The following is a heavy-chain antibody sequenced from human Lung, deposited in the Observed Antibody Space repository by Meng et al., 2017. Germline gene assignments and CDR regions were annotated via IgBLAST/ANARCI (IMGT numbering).Heavy chain of an antibody. CDR2: INHSGST. J-gene: IGHJ4*02. V-gene: IGHV4-34*01. CDR1: GGAFSDYY. CDR3: ARGPTTMAHDFDY. Sequence: QVQLQQWGVGLLEPSVTLSLTCVVSGGAFSDYYWSWIRQPPGKGLEWIGEINHSGSTNYNPSLESRATISVDTSQNNLSLKLSSVTAADSAVYYCARGPTTMAHDFDYWGQGTLVTVSS. D-gene: IGHD4-11*01.